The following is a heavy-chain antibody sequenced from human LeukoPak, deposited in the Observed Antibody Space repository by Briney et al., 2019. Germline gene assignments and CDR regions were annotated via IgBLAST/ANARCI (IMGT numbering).Heavy chain of an antibody. D-gene: IGHD4-17*01. CDR1: GYTFTSYG. V-gene: IGHV1-18*01. Sequence: ASVKVSCKASGYTFTSYGISWVRQAPGQGLEWMGWISAYNGNTNYAQKLQGRVTMTTDTSTSTAYMELRSLRSDDTAVYYCARDRINPTMTFYTYYYYGMDVWGQGTTVTVSS. CDR2: ISAYNGNT. CDR3: ARDRINPTMTFYTYYYYGMDV. J-gene: IGHJ6*02.